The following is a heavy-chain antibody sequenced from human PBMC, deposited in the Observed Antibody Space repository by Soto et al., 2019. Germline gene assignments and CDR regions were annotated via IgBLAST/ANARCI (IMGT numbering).Heavy chain of an antibody. Sequence: PGGSLRLSCSASGFTFSSYAMHWVRQAPGKGLEYVSAISSNGGSTYYADSVKGRFTISRDNSKNTLYLQMSSLRAEDTAVYYCVKVYYDFWSGYYTGHFDYWGQGTLVTVSS. J-gene: IGHJ4*02. D-gene: IGHD3-3*01. CDR3: VKVYYDFWSGYYTGHFDY. V-gene: IGHV3-64D*08. CDR1: GFTFSSYA. CDR2: ISSNGGST.